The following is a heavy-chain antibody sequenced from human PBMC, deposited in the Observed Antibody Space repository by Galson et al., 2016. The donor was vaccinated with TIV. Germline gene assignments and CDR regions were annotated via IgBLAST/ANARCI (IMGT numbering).Heavy chain of an antibody. J-gene: IGHJ3*01. CDR2: ITSSSSYL. CDR1: GFTFSSYS. V-gene: IGHV3-21*06. Sequence: LRLSCAASGFTFSSYSMNWVRQAPGKGLEWVSSITSSSSYLYYADSVKGRFTISRDNAKNSLFLQMTTLRADDTAVYYCARDTEQYNSFTDTFDVWGQGTMVIVSS. CDR3: ARDTEQYNSFTDTFDV. D-gene: IGHD6-6*01.